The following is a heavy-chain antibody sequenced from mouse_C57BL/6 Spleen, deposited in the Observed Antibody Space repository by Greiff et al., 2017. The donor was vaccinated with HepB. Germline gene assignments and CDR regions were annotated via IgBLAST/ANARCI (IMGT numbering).Heavy chain of an antibody. CDR1: GFSLTSYA. J-gene: IGHJ4*01. CDR3: AVRNHDYDAMDY. D-gene: IGHD3-2*02. Sequence: VKVEESGPGLVAPSQSLSITCTVSGFSLTSYAISWVRQPPGKGLEWLGVIWTGGGTNYNSALKSRLSISKDNYKSQGFLKMNRLQTDDTARYYCAVRNHDYDAMDYWGQGTSVTVTS. CDR2: IWTGGGT. V-gene: IGHV2-9-1*01.